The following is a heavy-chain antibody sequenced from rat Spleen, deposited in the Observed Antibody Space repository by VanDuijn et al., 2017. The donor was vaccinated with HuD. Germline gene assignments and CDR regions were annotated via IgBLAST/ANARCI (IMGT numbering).Heavy chain of an antibody. J-gene: IGHJ2*01. CDR3: GRHGDYYGIYPFEY. D-gene: IGHD1-8*01. CDR1: GFTFSEYY. Sequence: EVQLVESGGDLVQPGRSLKLSCAASGFTFSEYYMAWVRQAPTKGLEWVASISYDGDNTYYGDSVKGRFTVSRDDAKSTLYLQMDSLRSEDTATYYCGRHGDYYGIYPFEYWGQGVMVTVSS. V-gene: IGHV5-25*01. CDR2: ISYDGDNT.